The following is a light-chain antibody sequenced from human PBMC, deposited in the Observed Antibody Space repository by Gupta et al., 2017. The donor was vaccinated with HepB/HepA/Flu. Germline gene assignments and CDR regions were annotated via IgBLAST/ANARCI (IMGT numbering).Light chain of an antibody. V-gene: IGLV1-47*01. Sequence: QSVLPHPPSASATPGPTVTISSSGGSSNIGRTYVDWYQPLPGPPTQLLIFRDSQLPSGVPDRFSCSKSGTSDSPTLTGLRAEDEAEYDCESWDDSLSDAVVFGGGTKLTVL. J-gene: IGLJ2*01. CDR1: SSNIGRTY. CDR3: ESWDDSLSDAVV. CDR2: RDS.